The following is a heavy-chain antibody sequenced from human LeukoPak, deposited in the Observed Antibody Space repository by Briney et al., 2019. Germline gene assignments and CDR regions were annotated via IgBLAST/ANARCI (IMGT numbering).Heavy chain of an antibody. J-gene: IGHJ4*02. CDR1: GASISSSNW. CDR2: IYQSGST. D-gene: IGHD4-17*01. Sequence: SGTLSLTCAVSGASISSSNWWNWVRQPPGKGLEWIWEIYQSGSTNYNPSLKSRVTISVDKSKNYFSLELRSVTAADTAVYYCARELGHGDPRTSYFDYWGQGTLVTVSS. V-gene: IGHV4-4*02. CDR3: ARELGHGDPRTSYFDY.